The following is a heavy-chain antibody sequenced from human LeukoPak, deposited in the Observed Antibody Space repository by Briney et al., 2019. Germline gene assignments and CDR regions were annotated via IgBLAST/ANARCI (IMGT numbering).Heavy chain of an antibody. CDR2: IRYDGSNK. CDR1: GFTFSSYG. J-gene: IGHJ6*03. D-gene: IGHD4-11*01. CDR3: ARDSVDSNKYYYYYYMDV. V-gene: IGHV3-30*02. Sequence: GGSLRLSCAASGFTFSSYGMHWVRQAPGKGLEWVAFIRYDGSNKYYADSVKGRFTISRDNSKNTLYLQMNSLRAEDTAVYYCARDSVDSNKYYYYYYMDVWGKGTTVTVSS.